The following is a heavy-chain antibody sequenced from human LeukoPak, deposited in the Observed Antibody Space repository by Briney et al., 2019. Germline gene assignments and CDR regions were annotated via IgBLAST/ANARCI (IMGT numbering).Heavy chain of an antibody. V-gene: IGHV4-59*12. J-gene: IGHJ3*02. Sequence: SETLSLICTVSGGSISSYYWSWIRQPPGKGLEWIGYIYYSGSTNYNPSLKSRVTISVDTSKNQFSLKLSSVTAADTAVYYCARELSLLFDIWGQGTMVTVSS. CDR1: GGSISSYY. D-gene: IGHD2-15*01. CDR3: ARELSLLFDI. CDR2: IYYSGST.